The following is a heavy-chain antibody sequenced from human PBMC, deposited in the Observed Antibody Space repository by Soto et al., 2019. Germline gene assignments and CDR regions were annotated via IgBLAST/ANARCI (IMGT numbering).Heavy chain of an antibody. J-gene: IGHJ5*01. CDR1: GYTFTNYW. V-gene: IGHV5-51*01. CDR3: ARQTTSGCYNAFKWFDP. D-gene: IGHD5-12*01. Sequence: EIQLVQSGAEVKKPGDSLKISCQGSGYTFTNYWIGWARQMPGKGLEWMGIIYPADSDTRYSPSFHGQVIISVDRSISTAYLQWSSLKASDTAIYYCARQTTSGCYNAFKWFDPWGQGTLVTVSS. CDR2: IYPADSDT.